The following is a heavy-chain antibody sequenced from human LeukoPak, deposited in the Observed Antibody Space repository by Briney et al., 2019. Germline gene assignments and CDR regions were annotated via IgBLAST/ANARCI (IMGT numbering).Heavy chain of an antibody. Sequence: PSGTLSLTCAVSGGSISSSNWWSWVRQPPGKGLEWIGEIYHSGSTNYNPSLKSRVTISVDKSKNQFSLKLSSVTAADTAVYYCARDRHGSGNPNWFDPWGQGTLVTVSS. D-gene: IGHD3-10*01. V-gene: IGHV4-4*02. CDR1: GGSISSSNW. CDR2: IYHSGST. CDR3: ARDRHGSGNPNWFDP. J-gene: IGHJ5*02.